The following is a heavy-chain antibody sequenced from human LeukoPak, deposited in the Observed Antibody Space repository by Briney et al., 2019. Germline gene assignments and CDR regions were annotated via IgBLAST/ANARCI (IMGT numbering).Heavy chain of an antibody. V-gene: IGHV3-11*01. CDR3: ARDNDFWSGPIDY. CDR2: VSSSGSTI. CDR1: GFTFSDYY. Sequence: GGSLRLSCAASGFTFSDYYMSWIRQAPGKGLEWVSYVSSSGSTIYYADSVKGRFTISRDNAKNSLYLQMNSLRAEDTAVYYCARDNDFWSGPIDYWGQGTLVTVSS. J-gene: IGHJ4*02. D-gene: IGHD3-3*01.